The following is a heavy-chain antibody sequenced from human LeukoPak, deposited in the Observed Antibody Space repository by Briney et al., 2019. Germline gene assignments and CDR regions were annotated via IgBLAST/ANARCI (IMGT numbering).Heavy chain of an antibody. CDR2: INPNSGGT. Sequence: ASVKVSCKASTYSFTGYYMHWVRQAPGQGLEWMGWINPNSGGTNYAQKFQGRVTMTRDTSISTAYMELSRLRSDDTAVYYCARVNVLLWFGGYFDYWGQGTLVTVSS. CDR3: ARVNVLLWFGGYFDY. V-gene: IGHV1-2*02. D-gene: IGHD3-10*01. J-gene: IGHJ4*02. CDR1: TYSFTGYY.